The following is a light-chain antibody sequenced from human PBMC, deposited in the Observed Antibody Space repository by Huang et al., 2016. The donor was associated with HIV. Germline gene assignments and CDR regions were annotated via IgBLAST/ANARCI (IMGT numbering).Light chain of an antibody. CDR1: QSVSSY. Sequence: EIVLTQSPATLSLSPGERAILSCRANQSVSSYLAGYQQKPGQAPRLLIYDASNRATGIPARFSGSGSGTDFTLTISSLDPEDFAVYYCQQRSNWPLTFGGGTKVE. J-gene: IGKJ4*01. V-gene: IGKV3-11*01. CDR3: QQRSNWPLT. CDR2: DAS.